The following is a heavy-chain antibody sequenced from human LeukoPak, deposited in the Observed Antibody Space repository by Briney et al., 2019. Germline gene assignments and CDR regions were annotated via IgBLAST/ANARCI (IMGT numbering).Heavy chain of an antibody. CDR1: GYTFTSYG. CDR2: IYNGNA. V-gene: IGHV1-18*01. J-gene: IGHJ4*02. D-gene: IGHD1-26*01. CDR3: TRDRSTSGSQNY. Sequence: ASVKVSCKTSGYTFTSYGIGWVRQAPGQGLEWMAWIYNGNANYAQNLQGRVTVTTDTSTTTAYMELRSLRSDDTAVYYCTRDRSTSGSQNYWGQGTLVTVSS.